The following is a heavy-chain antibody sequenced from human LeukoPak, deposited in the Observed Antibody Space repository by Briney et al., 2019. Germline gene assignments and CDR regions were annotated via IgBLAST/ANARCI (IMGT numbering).Heavy chain of an antibody. CDR1: GRTFDRQA. CDR3: AKERKLLPFDC. CDR2: IVDSGPGT. J-gene: IGHJ4*02. V-gene: IGHV3-23*01. Sequence: GGSLRLSCAASGRTFDRQAMAWVRQAPGRGREGISTIVDSGPGTWYADSVRGRFTVSRDNSKNTLYLKMNSLRAEDTAVYYCAKERKLLPFDCWGQGTLVTVSS. D-gene: IGHD4-23*01.